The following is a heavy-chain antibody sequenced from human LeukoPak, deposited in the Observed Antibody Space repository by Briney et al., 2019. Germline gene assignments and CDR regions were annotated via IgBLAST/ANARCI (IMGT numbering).Heavy chain of an antibody. V-gene: IGHV4-59*08. CDR3: ARGRFYDILTGYYGFDY. Sequence: PSETPSPTCTVSGGSISSYYWSWIRQPPGKGLEWIGYIYYSGSTNYNPSLKSRVTISVDTSKNQFSLKLSSVTAADTVVYYCARGRFYDILTGYYGFDYWGQGTLVTVSS. CDR1: GGSISSYY. J-gene: IGHJ4*02. D-gene: IGHD3-9*01. CDR2: IYYSGST.